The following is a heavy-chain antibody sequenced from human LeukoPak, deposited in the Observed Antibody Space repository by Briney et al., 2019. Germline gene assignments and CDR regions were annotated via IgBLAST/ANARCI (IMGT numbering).Heavy chain of an antibody. CDR1: GFTFSSYA. D-gene: IGHD3-22*01. CDR3: AKGGTDYYDSSGYYFTSPFDY. V-gene: IGHV3-23*01. Sequence: GGSLRLSCAASGFTFSSYAMSWVRQAPGKGLAWVSAISGSGGSTYYADSVKGRFTISRDNSKNTLYLRVNSLRAEDTAVYYCAKGGTDYYDSSGYYFTSPFDYWGQGTLVTVSS. CDR2: ISGSGGST. J-gene: IGHJ4*02.